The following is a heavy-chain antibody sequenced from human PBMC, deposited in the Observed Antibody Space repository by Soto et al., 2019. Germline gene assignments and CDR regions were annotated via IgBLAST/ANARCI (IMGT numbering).Heavy chain of an antibody. V-gene: IGHV4-61*01. CDR3: ARGNCSGGSCYANWFDP. J-gene: IGHJ5*02. Sequence: SETLSLTCTVSGGSVSSGSYYWSWIRQPPGKGLEWIGYIYYSGSTYYNPSLKSRVTISVDTSKNQFSLKLSSVTAADTAVYYCARGNCSGGSCYANWFDPWGQGTLVTVSS. CDR1: GGSVSSGSYY. CDR2: IYYSGST. D-gene: IGHD2-15*01.